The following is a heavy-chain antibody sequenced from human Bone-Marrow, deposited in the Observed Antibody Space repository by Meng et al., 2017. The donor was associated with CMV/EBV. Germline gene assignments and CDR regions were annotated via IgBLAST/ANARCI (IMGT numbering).Heavy chain of an antibody. J-gene: IGHJ6*02. D-gene: IGHD3-3*01. CDR1: GFTFSSYA. V-gene: IGHV3-30*04. CDR2: ISYDGSNK. Sequence: GESLKISCAASGFTFSSYAMHWVRQAPGKGLEWVAVISYDGSNKYYADSVKGRFTISRDNYKNTLYLQMNSLRAEDTAVYYCARSLSLQRITIFGVVTPRFGYGMDFWGQGTTVTVSS. CDR3: ARSLSLQRITIFGVVTPRFGYGMDF.